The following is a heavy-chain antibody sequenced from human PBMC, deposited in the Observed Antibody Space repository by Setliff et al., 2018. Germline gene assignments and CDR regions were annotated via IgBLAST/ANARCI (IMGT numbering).Heavy chain of an antibody. D-gene: IGHD1-1*01. Sequence: GGSLRLSCAASGFSFSNYWMHWVRQAPGRGLVWVSRINSDGSRTNYADSVKGQFTVSRDNAKNTLYLQMNSLRAEDTAVYYCARDGHNVYYFDYWGLGTLVTVSS. CDR1: GFSFSNYW. CDR3: ARDGHNVYYFDY. V-gene: IGHV3-74*01. J-gene: IGHJ4*02. CDR2: INSDGSRT.